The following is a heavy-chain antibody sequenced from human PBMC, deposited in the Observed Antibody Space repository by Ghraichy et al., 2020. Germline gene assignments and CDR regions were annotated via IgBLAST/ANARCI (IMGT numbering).Heavy chain of an antibody. J-gene: IGHJ6*02. Sequence: LNISCAASGFTFSDFGIHWVRQAPGKGLEWVAVISFHGSNRHYADSVKGRFTISRDNSKNTVYLQMNSLRPEDTALYYCAKDHSTSSAGMDVWGQGTRVTVSS. CDR3: AKDHSTSSAGMDV. D-gene: IGHD6-6*01. V-gene: IGHV3-30*18. CDR2: ISFHGSNR. CDR1: GFTFSDFG.